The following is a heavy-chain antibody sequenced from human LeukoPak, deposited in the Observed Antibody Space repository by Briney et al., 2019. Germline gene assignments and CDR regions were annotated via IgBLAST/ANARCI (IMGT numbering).Heavy chain of an antibody. Sequence: ASVKVSCKASGYTFTGYYMHWVRQAPGQGLEWMGWINPNSGGTNYAQKFQGRVTMTRDTSISTAYMELSRLRSDDTAVYYCARDFTRVVVTLGYWGQGTLVTVSS. CDR3: ARDFTRVVVTLGY. J-gene: IGHJ4*02. D-gene: IGHD3-22*01. CDR1: GYTFTGYY. CDR2: INPNSGGT. V-gene: IGHV1-2*02.